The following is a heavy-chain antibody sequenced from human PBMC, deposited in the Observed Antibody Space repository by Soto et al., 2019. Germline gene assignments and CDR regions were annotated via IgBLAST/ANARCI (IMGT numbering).Heavy chain of an antibody. CDR2: IYYSGST. CDR1: GGSVSSGSYY. Sequence: QVQLQESGPGLVKPSETLSLTCTVSGGSVSSGSYYWSWIRQPPGKVLEWIGYIYYSGSTNSNPSLKRRDTISVDTSKNQFSLKLSSVTAADTAVYYCARDSRDGYNARYFDYWGQGTLVTVSS. J-gene: IGHJ4*02. CDR3: ARDSRDGYNARYFDY. D-gene: IGHD5-12*01. V-gene: IGHV4-61*01.